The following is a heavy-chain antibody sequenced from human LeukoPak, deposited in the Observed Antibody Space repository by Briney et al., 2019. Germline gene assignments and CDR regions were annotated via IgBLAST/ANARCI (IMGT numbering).Heavy chain of an antibody. V-gene: IGHV4-59*01. J-gene: IGHJ4*02. Sequence: PSETLSLTCTVSGGSISSYYWSWIRQPPGKGLEWIGYIYYSVSTNYNPSLKSRVTISVGTSKNQFSLKLSSVTAADTAVYYCARMGLILPAEFDYWGQGTLVTVSS. D-gene: IGHD2-2*01. CDR1: GGSISSYY. CDR2: IYYSVST. CDR3: ARMGLILPAEFDY.